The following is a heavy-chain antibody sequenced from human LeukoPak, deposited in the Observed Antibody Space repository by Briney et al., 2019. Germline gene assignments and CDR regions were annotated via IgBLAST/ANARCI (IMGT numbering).Heavy chain of an antibody. CDR2: INHSGST. CDR1: GGSFSGYY. J-gene: IGHJ6*03. V-gene: IGHV4-34*01. D-gene: IGHD3-10*01. Sequence: SETLSLTCAVYGGSFSGYYWGWIPHPPGKGLEWSGEINHSGSTNYNPSLNSRVTISVDMSKNQFSLKLSSVTAADTAVYYCARHVYSIFGGSGTIRNYYYMDVWGKGTTVTISS. CDR3: ARHVYSIFGGSGTIRNYYYMDV.